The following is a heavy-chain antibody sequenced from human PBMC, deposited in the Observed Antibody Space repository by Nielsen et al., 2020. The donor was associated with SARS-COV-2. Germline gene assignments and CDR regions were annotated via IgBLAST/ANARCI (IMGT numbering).Heavy chain of an antibody. CDR3: ARMQQQLAQPREPFDY. CDR2: IYPGDSDT. CDR1: GYSFTSYW. V-gene: IGHV5-51*01. D-gene: IGHD6-13*01. Sequence: GESLKISCKGSGYSFTSYWIGWVRQMPGKGLEWMGIIYPGDSDTRYSPSFQGQVTISADKSISTAYLQWSSLKASDTAMYYCARMQQQLAQPREPFDYWGQRTLVTVSS. J-gene: IGHJ4*02.